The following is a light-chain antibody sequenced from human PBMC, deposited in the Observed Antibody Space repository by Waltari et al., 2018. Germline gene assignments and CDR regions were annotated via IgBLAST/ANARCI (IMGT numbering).Light chain of an antibody. V-gene: IGKV2-29*02. Sequence: DIVMTQTPLSLSVTPGQPASISCKSSQSLLHSDGKTYLYWYLQKPGQSPQLLIYELSRRFSGVPDRFSGSGSGTDFTLKISRVQAEDVGVYYCMQGIHPAGLTFGGGTKVEIK. CDR2: ELS. CDR1: QSLLHSDGKTY. CDR3: MQGIHPAGLT. J-gene: IGKJ4*01.